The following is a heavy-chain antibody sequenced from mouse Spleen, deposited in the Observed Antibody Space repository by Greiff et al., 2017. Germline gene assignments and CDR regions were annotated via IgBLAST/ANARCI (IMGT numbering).Heavy chain of an antibody. J-gene: IGHJ3*01. CDR2: IWSDGST. CDR1: GFSLTNYA. CDR3: ARNFYYDYQAWFAY. Sequence: QVQLKESGPGLVAPSQSLSITCTVSGFSLTNYAVHWVRQSPGKGLEWLGVIWSDGSTDYNAAFISRLSISKDNSKSQVFFKMNSLQADDTAIYYCARNFYYDYQAWFAYWGQGTLVTVSA. V-gene: IGHV2-4-1*01. D-gene: IGHD2-4*01.